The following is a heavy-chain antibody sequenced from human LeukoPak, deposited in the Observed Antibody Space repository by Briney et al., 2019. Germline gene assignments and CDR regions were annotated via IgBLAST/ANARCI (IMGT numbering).Heavy chain of an antibody. CDR1: GGSFSGYY. CDR3: ARVGGYSYGSDY. Sequence: SETLSLTCAVYGGSFSGYYWSCIRQPPGKGLEWIGEINHSGSTNYNPSLKSRVTISVDTSKNQFSLMLSSVTAADTAVYYWARVGGYSYGSDYWGQGTLVTVSS. J-gene: IGHJ4*02. CDR2: INHSGST. V-gene: IGHV4-34*01. D-gene: IGHD5-18*01.